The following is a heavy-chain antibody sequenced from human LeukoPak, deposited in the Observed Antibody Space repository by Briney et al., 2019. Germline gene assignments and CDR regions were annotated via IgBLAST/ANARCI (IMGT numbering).Heavy chain of an antibody. Sequence: PGGSLRLSCAASGFTFSSYAMSWVRQAPEKGLEWVSAITGDGAKTYYADSVKGRFTISRDNSNNTLYLQMNRLRVEDTAMYFCAKPHPPDFCSSWYCWFDPWGQGTRVTVSS. CDR2: ITGDGAKT. CDR1: GFTFSSYA. J-gene: IGHJ5*02. V-gene: IGHV3-23*01. CDR3: AKPHPPDFCSSWYCWFDP. D-gene: IGHD6-13*01.